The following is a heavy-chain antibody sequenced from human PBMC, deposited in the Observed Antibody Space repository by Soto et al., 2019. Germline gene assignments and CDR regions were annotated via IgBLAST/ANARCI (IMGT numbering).Heavy chain of an antibody. J-gene: IGHJ5*02. Sequence: VEALKISRKGSGYIFTSYWISCFLQMPGKGLEWMGRIDPSDSYTNYSPSFQGHVTITADKSISTAYLQWSSLKASDTAMYYCARRGKYSISSGWFDPWGQGTLVTVSS. CDR1: GYIFTSYW. D-gene: IGHD6-6*01. V-gene: IGHV5-10-1*01. CDR2: IDPSDSYT. CDR3: ARRGKYSISSGWFDP.